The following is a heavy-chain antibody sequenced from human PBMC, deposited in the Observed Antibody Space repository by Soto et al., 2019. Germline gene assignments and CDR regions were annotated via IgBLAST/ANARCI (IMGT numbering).Heavy chain of an antibody. Sequence: GESLKISCKGSGYSFTSHWIGWVRQMPGKGLEWMGIIYPGDSDTRYSPSFQGQVTISADKSISTAYLQWSSLKASDTAMYYCARRGDVVVPAKESALYYYYYYMDVWGKGTTVTVSS. J-gene: IGHJ6*03. CDR1: GYSFTSHW. V-gene: IGHV5-51*01. CDR3: ARRGDVVVPAKESALYYYYYYMDV. CDR2: IYPGDSDT. D-gene: IGHD2-2*01.